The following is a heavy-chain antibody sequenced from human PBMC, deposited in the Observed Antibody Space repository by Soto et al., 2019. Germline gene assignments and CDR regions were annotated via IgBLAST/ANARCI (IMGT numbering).Heavy chain of an antibody. CDR1: GFDVTTNC. J-gene: IGHJ4*02. Sequence: GGSLRLSCVGSGFDVTTNCMRWVRQAPGKGLECVSIVCTGGATHYTDSVKGRFTISRDSSKNTVHLQMNNVRAEDTAVYYCVRDKRTISGIFPGYWGQGTQVTVSS. V-gene: IGHV3-53*01. D-gene: IGHD1-1*01. CDR2: VCTGGAT. CDR3: VRDKRTISGIFPGY.